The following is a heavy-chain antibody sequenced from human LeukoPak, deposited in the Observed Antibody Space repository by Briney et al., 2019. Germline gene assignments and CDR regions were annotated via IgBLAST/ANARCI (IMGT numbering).Heavy chain of an antibody. CDR1: GVTFSSYS. CDR3: ARDSSIWDFDY. D-gene: IGHD2-2*01. Sequence: GGSLRLSCAASGVTFSSYSMNWVRQAPGKGLEWVSYISSSSSTIYYADSVKGRFTISRDNAKNSLYLQMNSLRGEDTAVYYCARDSSIWDFDYWGQGTLVTVSS. V-gene: IGHV3-48*01. CDR2: ISSSSSTI. J-gene: IGHJ4*02.